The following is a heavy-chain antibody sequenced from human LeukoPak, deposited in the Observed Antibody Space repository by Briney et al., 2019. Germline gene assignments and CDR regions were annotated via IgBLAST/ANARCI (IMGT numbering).Heavy chain of an antibody. Sequence: GRSLRLSCAASGFTFSSYWMSWVRQAPGKGLEWVANIKQDGSEKYYVDSVKGRFTISRDNAKNSLYLQMNSLRAEDTAVYYCAREERYFDWLLRNNVDYWGQGTLVTVSS. D-gene: IGHD3-9*01. J-gene: IGHJ4*02. V-gene: IGHV3-7*01. CDR2: IKQDGSEK. CDR3: AREERYFDWLLRNNVDY. CDR1: GFTFSSYW.